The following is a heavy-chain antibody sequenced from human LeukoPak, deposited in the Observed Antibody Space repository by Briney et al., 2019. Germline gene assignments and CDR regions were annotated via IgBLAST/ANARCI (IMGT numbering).Heavy chain of an antibody. V-gene: IGHV3-23*01. Sequence: GGSLRLSCAASGFPFSSYGMSWVRQAPGKELEWVSGITGSTRTTYYADSVKGRFTVSGDNSKNTVYLQMSSLTAADTAVYYCAKDRSIGTYYTFDHWGQGTLVTVSS. CDR3: AKDRSIGTYYTFDH. D-gene: IGHD1-26*01. CDR2: ITGSTRTT. CDR1: GFPFSSYG. J-gene: IGHJ4*02.